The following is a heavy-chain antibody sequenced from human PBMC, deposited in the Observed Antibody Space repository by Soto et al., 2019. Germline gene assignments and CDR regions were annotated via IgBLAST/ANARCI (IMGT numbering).Heavy chain of an antibody. Sequence: SETLSLTCTVSGGSISSGGYYWSWIRQHPGKGLEWIGYTYYSGSTYYNPSLKSRVTISVDTSKNQFSLKLSSVTAADTAVYYCARDGTYYDFWSGYSSTDAFDIWGQGTMVTVSS. CDR1: GGSISSGGYY. CDR3: ARDGTYYDFWSGYSSTDAFDI. V-gene: IGHV4-31*03. D-gene: IGHD3-3*01. CDR2: TYYSGST. J-gene: IGHJ3*02.